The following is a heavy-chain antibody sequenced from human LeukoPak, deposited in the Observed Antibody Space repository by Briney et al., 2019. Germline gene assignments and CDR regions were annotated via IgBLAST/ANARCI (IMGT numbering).Heavy chain of an antibody. CDR2: IYYSGST. J-gene: IGHJ4*02. CDR3: ARTQPQTHRMVRGGLEN. V-gene: IGHV4-39*07. Sequence: SETLSLTCTVSGGSISSGSYYWSWIRQPAGKGLEWIGSIYYSGSTYYNPSLKSRVTISVDTSKNQFSLKLSSVTAADTAVYYCARTQPQTHRMVRGGLENWGQGTLVTVSS. D-gene: IGHD3-10*01. CDR1: GGSISSGSYY.